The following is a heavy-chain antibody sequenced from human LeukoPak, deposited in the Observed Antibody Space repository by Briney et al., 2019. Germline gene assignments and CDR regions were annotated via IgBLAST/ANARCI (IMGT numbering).Heavy chain of an antibody. J-gene: IGHJ6*03. CDR2: INAKNGDT. V-gene: IGHV1-2*02. Sequence: ASVKVSCKTSGYTFSDYSIHWVRQAPGQGLEWMGWINAKNGDTKTAQRFLGRITMTRDTSISTAYMELTRLRSDDTAVYYCARGWIFENYYFYMDVWGEGTTVTISS. D-gene: IGHD2-2*03. CDR3: ARGWIFENYYFYMDV. CDR1: GYTFSDYS.